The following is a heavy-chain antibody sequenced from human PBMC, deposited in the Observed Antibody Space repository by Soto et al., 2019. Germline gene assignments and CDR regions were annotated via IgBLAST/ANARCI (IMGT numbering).Heavy chain of an antibody. V-gene: IGHV4-34*01. Sequence: SETLSLTCAVYGGSFSGYYWSWIRQPPGKGLEWIGEINHSGSTNYNPSLKSRVTISVDTSKNQFSLKLSSVTAADTAVYYCARWLRWVIANPKKVTDNAFDIWGQGTMITVSS. CDR1: GGSFSGYY. CDR3: ARWLRWVIANPKKVTDNAFDI. J-gene: IGHJ3*02. D-gene: IGHD5-12*01. CDR2: INHSGST.